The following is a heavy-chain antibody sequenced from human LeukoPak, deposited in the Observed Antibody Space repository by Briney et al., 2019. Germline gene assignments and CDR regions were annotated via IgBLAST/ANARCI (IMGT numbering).Heavy chain of an antibody. CDR2: INPNSGGT. J-gene: IGHJ3*02. Sequence: ASVKVSCKASGYTFTGYYMHWVRQAPGQGLEWMGWINPNSGGTNYAQKFQGRVTMTRDTSISTAYMELSRLRSDDTAVYYCAIISGKASDAFDIWGQGTMVTVSS. V-gene: IGHV1-2*02. CDR3: AIISGKASDAFDI. D-gene: IGHD6-19*01. CDR1: GYTFTGYY.